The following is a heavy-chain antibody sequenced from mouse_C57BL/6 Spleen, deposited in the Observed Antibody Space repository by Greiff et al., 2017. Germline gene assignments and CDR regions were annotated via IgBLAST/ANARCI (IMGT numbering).Heavy chain of an antibody. V-gene: IGHV2-2*01. CDR3: ARGNYYGSSYDYFDY. Sequence: QVQLQQSGPGLVQPSQSLSISCTASGFSLTSYGVHWVRQSPGKGLEWLGVIWRGGSTDYNAAFISRLSISKDNSTGQVFFKMNSLQADDTAIYYCARGNYYGSSYDYFDYWGQGTTLTVSS. CDR1: GFSLTSYG. D-gene: IGHD1-1*01. CDR2: IWRGGST. J-gene: IGHJ2*01.